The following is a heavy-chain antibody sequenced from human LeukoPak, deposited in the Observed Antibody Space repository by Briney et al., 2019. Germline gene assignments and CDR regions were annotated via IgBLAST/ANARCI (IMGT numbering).Heavy chain of an antibody. V-gene: IGHV4-34*01. D-gene: IGHD2-2*01. J-gene: IGHJ4*02. Sequence: SETLSLTCAVYGGSFSGYYWSWIRQPPGKGLEWIGEINHSGSTNYNPSHKSRVTISVDTSKNQFSLKLSSVTAADTAVYYCARDAFYCSSTRCYGTRLYHCDYWGQGTLVTVSS. CDR3: ARDAFYCSSTRCYGTRLYHCDY. CDR2: INHSGST. CDR1: GGSFSGYY.